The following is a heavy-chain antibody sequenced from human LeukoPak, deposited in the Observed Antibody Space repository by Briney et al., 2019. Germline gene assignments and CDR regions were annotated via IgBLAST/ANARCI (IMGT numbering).Heavy chain of an antibody. CDR3: ARAQDYVWGSYRH. D-gene: IGHD3-16*02. J-gene: IGHJ4*02. Sequence: ASVKVSCKASGYTFTGYYMHWVRQAPGQGLEWMGWINPNSGVTNYAQKFQGRVTMTRDTSISTAYMELSRLRSDDTAVYYCARAQDYVWGSYRHWGQGTLVTVSS. CDR1: GYTFTGYY. V-gene: IGHV1-2*02. CDR2: INPNSGVT.